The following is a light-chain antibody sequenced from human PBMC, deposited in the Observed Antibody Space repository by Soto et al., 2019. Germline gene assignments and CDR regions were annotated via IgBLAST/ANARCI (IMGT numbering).Light chain of an antibody. CDR1: QSVGSY. CDR3: QQRSNWPPLT. V-gene: IGKV3-11*01. J-gene: IGKJ4*01. CDR2: DAS. Sequence: ETVLTQSPATLSLSPGERATLSCRASQSVGSYLAWYQQKLGQAPRLLIYDASNRATGIPARFSGSGSGTDFTLTISSLEPEDFAVYYCQQRSNWPPLTFGGGTKVEIK.